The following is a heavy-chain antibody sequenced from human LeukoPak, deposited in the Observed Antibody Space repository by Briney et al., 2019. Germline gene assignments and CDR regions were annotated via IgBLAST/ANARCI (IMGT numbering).Heavy chain of an antibody. J-gene: IGHJ3*02. D-gene: IGHD3-9*01. CDR3: ARALVPYYDILTGYYKHPIDAFDI. CDR1: GGSISSYY. V-gene: IGHV4-4*07. CDR2: IYTSVST. Sequence: TSETLSLTCTVSGGSISSYYWSLIRQPAGKGLEWIGRIYTSVSTNYNPSLKSRVTMSVDTSKNQFSLKLSSVTAADTAVYYCARALVPYYDILTGYYKHPIDAFDIWGQGTKVTVSS.